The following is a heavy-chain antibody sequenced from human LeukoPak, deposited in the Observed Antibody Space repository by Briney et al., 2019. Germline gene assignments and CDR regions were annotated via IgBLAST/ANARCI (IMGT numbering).Heavy chain of an antibody. Sequence: SETLSLTCTVSGGSIRSGSYYWSWIRQPAGKGLEWIGRIYTSGSTNYNPSLKSRVTISVDTSKNQFSLKLSSVTAADTAVYYCARPITMVRGAPWFDPWGQGTLVTVSS. CDR3: ARPITMVRGAPWFDP. CDR1: GGSIRSGSYY. J-gene: IGHJ5*02. V-gene: IGHV4-61*02. D-gene: IGHD3-10*01. CDR2: IYTSGST.